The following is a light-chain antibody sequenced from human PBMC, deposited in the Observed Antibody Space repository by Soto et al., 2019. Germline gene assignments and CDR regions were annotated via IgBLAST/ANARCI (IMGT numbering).Light chain of an antibody. CDR2: AAS. V-gene: IGKV1-5*01. CDR1: QSISSW. J-gene: IGKJ1*01. CDR3: QKYDSAPT. Sequence: DIQMTQSPSTLSASVGDRVTITCRASQSISSWLAWYQQKPGKAPKLLIYAASSLQSGVPSRLSGSGSGTDFTLTISSLQPEDVATYYCQKYDSAPTFGPGTKVDIK.